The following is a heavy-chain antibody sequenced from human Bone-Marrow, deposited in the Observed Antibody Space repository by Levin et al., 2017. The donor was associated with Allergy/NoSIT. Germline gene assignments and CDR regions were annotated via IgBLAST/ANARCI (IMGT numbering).Heavy chain of an antibody. CDR3: AREWGLCVPSGCQASSFFDP. CDR2: IYYNGVS. V-gene: IGHV4-61*01. Sequence: PSETLSLTCTVSGGSVTSTSHFWSWIRQPPGQGLQWIGYIYYNGVSDYNPSLKSRVTMSVDTSKNQFSLELTSVTAADTAVYYCAREWGLCVPSGCQASSFFDPWGQGALVTVSS. CDR1: GGSVTSTSHF. D-gene: IGHD3-16*01. J-gene: IGHJ5*02.